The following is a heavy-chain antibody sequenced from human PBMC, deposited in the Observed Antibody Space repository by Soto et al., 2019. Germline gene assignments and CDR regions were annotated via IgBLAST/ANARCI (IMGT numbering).Heavy chain of an antibody. V-gene: IGHV4-39*01. CDR2: IYYSGTT. J-gene: IGHJ2*01. CDR1: NGSIISSNYY. D-gene: IGHD3-16*01. CDR3: ARRDFYGGNFDL. Sequence: PSEPLPVTYSVSNGSIISSNYYWVCIRRPPGKGLEWIGSIYYSGTTYYKTSLKSRLTISVDTSKNQFSLRLTSVPAADTAVYYCARRDFYGGNFDLWGRGTLVTVSS.